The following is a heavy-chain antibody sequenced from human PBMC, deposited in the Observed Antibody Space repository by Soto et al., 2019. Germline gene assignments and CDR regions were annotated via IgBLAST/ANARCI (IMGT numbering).Heavy chain of an antibody. CDR2: IYYRGNT. D-gene: IGHD3-9*01. V-gene: IGHV4-39*01. CDR1: GDSINSDKYY. Sequence: QLQLQEAGPGLVKPSETLSLTCSVSGDSINSDKYYWGWMRQPPGKGLEWIGCIYYRGNTYYNPSLQTRVTISLDKSKSQCSLKLNSVTAADSAMYFCARLEGLATTSYYFDFWGQGALVTVSS. CDR3: ARLEGLATTSYYFDF. J-gene: IGHJ4*02.